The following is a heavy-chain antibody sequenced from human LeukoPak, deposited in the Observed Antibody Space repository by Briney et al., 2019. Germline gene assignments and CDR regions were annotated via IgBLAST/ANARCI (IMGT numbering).Heavy chain of an antibody. D-gene: IGHD6-19*01. CDR3: AKAGRSGWYPGWPFDI. V-gene: IGHV3-33*06. J-gene: IGHJ3*02. CDR1: GFTFSSYG. CDR2: IWYDGSNK. Sequence: PGGSLRLSCAASGFTFSSYGMHWVRQAPGKGLEWVAVIWYDGSNKYYVDSVKGRFTISRDNSKNTLYLQMNSLRAEDTAVYYCAKAGRSGWYPGWPFDIWGQGTMVTVSS.